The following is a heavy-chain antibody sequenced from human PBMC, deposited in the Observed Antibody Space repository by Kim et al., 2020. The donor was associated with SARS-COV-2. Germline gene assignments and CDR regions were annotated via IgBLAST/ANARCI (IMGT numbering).Heavy chain of an antibody. V-gene: IGHV3-48*02. J-gene: IGHJ4*02. CDR2: ISSSSSTI. D-gene: IGHD3-22*01. CDR3: ARELHYYDSSGFYPRPRFDY. Sequence: GGSLRLSCAASGFTFSSYSMNWVRQAPGKGLEWVSYISSSSSTIYYADSVKGRFTISRDNAKNALYLQMNSLRDEDTAVYYCARELHYYDSSGFYPRPRFDYWGQGTLVTVSS. CDR1: GFTFSSYS.